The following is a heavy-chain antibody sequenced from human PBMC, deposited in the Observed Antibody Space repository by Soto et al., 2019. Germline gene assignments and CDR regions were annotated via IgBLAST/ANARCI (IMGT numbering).Heavy chain of an antibody. CDR1: GYTFTSYG. CDR3: ARFWGTAMVRDYYYYYGMDV. J-gene: IGHJ6*02. V-gene: IGHV1-18*01. Sequence: GASVKVSCKASGYTFTSYGISWVRQAPGQGLEWMGWISAYNGNTNYAQKLQGRVTMTTDTSTSTAYMELRSLRSDDTAVYYCARFWGTAMVRDYYYYYGMDVWGQGTTVTVSS. CDR2: ISAYNGNT. D-gene: IGHD5-18*01.